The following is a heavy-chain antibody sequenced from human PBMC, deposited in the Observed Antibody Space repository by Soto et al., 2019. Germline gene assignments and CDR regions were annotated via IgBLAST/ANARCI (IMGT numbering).Heavy chain of an antibody. CDR1: GGSISSSKW. J-gene: IGHJ4*02. Sequence: XTLSLPGAVSGGSISSSKWWSWVRQPPGKGLESIGEIYHSGSTNYNPSLKSRVTISVDKSKNKFSLKLSSVPSTDTAVYYGARDNGDYWGQGTLCTVS. CDR3: ARDNGDY. V-gene: IGHV4-4*02. CDR2: IYHSGST.